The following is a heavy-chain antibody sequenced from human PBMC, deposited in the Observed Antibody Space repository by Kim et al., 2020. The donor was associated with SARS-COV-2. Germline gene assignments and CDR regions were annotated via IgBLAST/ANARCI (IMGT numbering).Heavy chain of an antibody. V-gene: IGHV4-30-4*01. CDR1: GGSISSGDYY. Sequence: SETLSLTCTVSGGSISSGDYYWSWIRQPPGKGLEWIGYIYYSGSTYYNPSLKSRVTISVDTSKNQFSLKLSSVTAADTAVYYCARVVSVPGIVVVPAAPYYFDYWGQGTLVTVSS. D-gene: IGHD2-2*01. CDR2: IYYSGST. J-gene: IGHJ4*02. CDR3: ARVVSVPGIVVVPAAPYYFDY.